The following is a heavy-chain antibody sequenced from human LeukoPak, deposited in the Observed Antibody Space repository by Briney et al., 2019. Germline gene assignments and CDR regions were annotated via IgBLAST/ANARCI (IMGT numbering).Heavy chain of an antibody. CDR2: IYHTRNT. V-gene: IGHV4-59*01. CDR3: AMGYSGSYYVY. J-gene: IGHJ4*02. D-gene: IGHD1-26*01. CDR1: NDSIRNYY. Sequence: PSETLSLTCSVSNDSIRNYYWSWIRQPPGKALEWIGYIYHTRNTNYNPPLKSRLTMSIDTSKNQFSLNLNSVTAADTAVYFCAMGYSGSYYVYWGQGNLVTVSS.